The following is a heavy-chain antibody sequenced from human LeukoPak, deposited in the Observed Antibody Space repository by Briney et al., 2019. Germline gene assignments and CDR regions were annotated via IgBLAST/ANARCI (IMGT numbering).Heavy chain of an antibody. V-gene: IGHV3-30*19. CDR2: IQYDGSNK. CDR3: ARHPVVVPAAIEH. J-gene: IGHJ1*01. D-gene: IGHD2-2*01. Sequence: GGFLRLSCAASGFTFSSYGMHWVRQAPGKGLEWVTFIQYDGSNKYYADSVKGRFTISRDNSKNTVYLQMNSLRTEDTAVYYCARHPVVVPAAIEHWGQGTLVTVSS. CDR1: GFTFSSYG.